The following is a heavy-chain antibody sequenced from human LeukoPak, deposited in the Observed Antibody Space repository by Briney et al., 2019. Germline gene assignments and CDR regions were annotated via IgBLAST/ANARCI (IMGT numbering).Heavy chain of an antibody. V-gene: IGHV3-23*01. D-gene: IGHD1-26*01. CDR3: AKDSPVATW. Sequence: GGSLRLSCAASGFTFSSPAMSWVRQTPGKRLEWVSSITPSGDGTYYAASVKGRFTISRDNSKNTLYLQMDSLRADDTAKYYCAKDSPVATWWGQGTLVTVSS. CDR2: ITPSGDGT. CDR1: GFTFSSPA. J-gene: IGHJ4*02.